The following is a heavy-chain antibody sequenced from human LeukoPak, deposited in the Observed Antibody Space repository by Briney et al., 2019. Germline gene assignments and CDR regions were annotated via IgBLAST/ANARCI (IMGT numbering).Heavy chain of an antibody. V-gene: IGHV3-23*01. CDR2: ISGSGYST. Sequence: GGSLRLSCAASGFTFSSYAMSWVRQAPGKGLEWVSAISGSGYSTYYADSVKGGFTISRDNSKNTLNLQMNSLRAEDTAVYYCAKFGHSDGCYYLTYYGFDSWGQGTLVTVSS. CDR1: GFTFSSYA. J-gene: IGHJ4*02. CDR3: AKFGHSDGCYYLTYYGFDS. D-gene: IGHD3-22*01.